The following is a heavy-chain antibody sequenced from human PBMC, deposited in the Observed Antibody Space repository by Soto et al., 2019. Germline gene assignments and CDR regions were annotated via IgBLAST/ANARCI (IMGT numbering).Heavy chain of an antibody. V-gene: IGHV1-18*01. CDR2: ISAYNGNT. Sequence: GSSVQASSKASGYTFTSYGISWVRQAPGQGLEWMGWISAYNGNTNYAQKLQGRVTMTTDTSTSTAYMELRSLRSDDTAVYYCALDDIVRVPASSTLRDVFDSWGQGKVVTV. D-gene: IGHD2-2*01. J-gene: IGHJ3*02. CDR1: GYTFTSYG. CDR3: ALDDIVRVPASSTLRDVFDS.